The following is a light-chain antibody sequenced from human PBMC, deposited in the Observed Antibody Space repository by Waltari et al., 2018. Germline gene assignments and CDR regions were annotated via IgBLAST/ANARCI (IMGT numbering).Light chain of an antibody. Sequence: QSVLTQPPSASGTAGQRVTIACSGSYSNIGSNIVTWYQQLPATAPKLLIYSNDYRPSGVPDRFSGSKSGTSASLAISGLQSEDEADYYCATWDDRLTGVVFGEGTRVTVL. CDR3: ATWDDRLTGVV. V-gene: IGLV1-44*01. CDR2: SND. J-gene: IGLJ2*01. CDR1: YSNIGSNI.